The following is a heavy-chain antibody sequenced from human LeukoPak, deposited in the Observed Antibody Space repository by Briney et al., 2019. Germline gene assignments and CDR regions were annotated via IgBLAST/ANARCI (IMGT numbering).Heavy chain of an antibody. D-gene: IGHD3-3*01. CDR3: AKGGRTTIFGVVITHFDY. J-gene: IGHJ4*02. CDR2: ISGSGGST. V-gene: IGHV3-23*01. Sequence: GGPLRLSCAASGFTFSSYAMSWVRQAPGKGLEWVSAISGSGGSTYYADSVKGRFNISRDNSKNTLYLQMNSLRAEDTAVYYCAKGGRTTIFGVVITHFDYWGQGTLVTVSS. CDR1: GFTFSSYA.